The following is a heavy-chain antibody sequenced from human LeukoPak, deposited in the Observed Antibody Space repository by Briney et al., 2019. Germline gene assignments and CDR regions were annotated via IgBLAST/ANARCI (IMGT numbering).Heavy chain of an antibody. CDR1: GFTVSSNY. V-gene: IGHV3-66*01. CDR2: IYSGGST. D-gene: IGHD6-13*01. CDR3: ARDPEGGAAAGPNYFDY. Sequence: GGSLRLSCAASGFTVSSNYMSWVRQAPGKGLEWVSVIYSGGSTYYADSVKGRFTISRDNSKNTLYLQMNSLRAEDTAVYYCARDPEGGAAAGPNYFDYWGQGTLVTVSS. J-gene: IGHJ4*02.